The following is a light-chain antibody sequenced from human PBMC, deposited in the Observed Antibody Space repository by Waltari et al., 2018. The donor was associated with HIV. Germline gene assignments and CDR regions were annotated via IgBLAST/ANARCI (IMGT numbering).Light chain of an antibody. CDR3: CSYADKYTCV. CDR2: DVN. V-gene: IGLV2-11*01. Sequence: QSALTQPRSMSGSPGQSVTISCTGTSSDVGGYNYVSWYQQHPGKAPKRMIFDVNTRPSGVPDRFSGSKSGNTASLTISGLQAEDEADYYCCSYADKYTCVFGGGTKLAVL. J-gene: IGLJ3*02. CDR1: SSDVGGYNY.